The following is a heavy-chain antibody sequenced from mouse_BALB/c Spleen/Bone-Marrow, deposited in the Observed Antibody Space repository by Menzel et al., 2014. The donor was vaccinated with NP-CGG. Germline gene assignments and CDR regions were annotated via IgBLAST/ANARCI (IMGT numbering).Heavy chain of an antibody. CDR3: ARRGYYGNYYYAMDY. Sequence: VQLQQSGAELVKPGASVKLSCTASGFNIKDTYMHWVKQRPEQGLEWIGRIDPANGNTKCDPKFQGKATITADTSSNTAYLQLSSLTSEDTAVYYCARRGYYGNYYYAMDYWGQGTSVTVSS. CDR2: IDPANGNT. V-gene: IGHV14-3*02. D-gene: IGHD2-1*01. CDR1: GFNIKDTY. J-gene: IGHJ4*01.